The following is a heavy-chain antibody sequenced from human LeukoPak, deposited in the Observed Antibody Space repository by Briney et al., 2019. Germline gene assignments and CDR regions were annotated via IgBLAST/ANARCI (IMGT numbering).Heavy chain of an antibody. Sequence: GGSLRLSCAASGFXFSTYSINWVRQAPGKGLEWVSYITSSSSTIYYADSVKGRFTISRDNTKNSLFLQMNSLRAEDTAVYYCARVPYGSGTYTDYWGQGTLVTVSS. CDR3: ARVPYGSGTYTDY. V-gene: IGHV3-48*01. CDR1: GFXFSTYS. D-gene: IGHD3-10*01. J-gene: IGHJ4*02. CDR2: ITSSSSTI.